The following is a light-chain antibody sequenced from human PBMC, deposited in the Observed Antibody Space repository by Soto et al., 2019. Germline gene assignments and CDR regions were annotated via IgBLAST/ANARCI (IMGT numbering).Light chain of an antibody. CDR3: SAYAGTNNYV. J-gene: IGLJ1*01. CDR1: RSDVGGYDY. V-gene: IGLV2-8*01. CDR2: AIT. Sequence: SVLTQPPSASGSPGQSVTISCTGTRSDVGGYDYVSWYQQHPDKAPKLIIYAITKRPSGVPDRFSGSKSGNTASLTVSGLQPDDEANYYCSAYAGTNNYVFGSGTQLTVL.